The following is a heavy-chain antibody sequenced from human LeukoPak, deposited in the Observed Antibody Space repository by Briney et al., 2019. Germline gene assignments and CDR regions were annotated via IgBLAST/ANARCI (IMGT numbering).Heavy chain of an antibody. J-gene: IGHJ6*03. D-gene: IGHD4-11*01. V-gene: IGHV4-59*01. Sequence: PSETLSLTCTVSGGSISSYYWSWIRQPPGKGLEWIGYIYYSGSTNYNPSLKSRVTISVDTSKNQFSLKLSSVTAADTAVHYCARDNADTTVMGQYYYYYMDVWGKGTTVTVSS. CDR2: IYYSGST. CDR3: ARDNADTTVMGQYYYYYMDV. CDR1: GGSISSYY.